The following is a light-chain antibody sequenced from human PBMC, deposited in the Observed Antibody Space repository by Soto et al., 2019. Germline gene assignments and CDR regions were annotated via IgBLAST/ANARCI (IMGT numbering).Light chain of an antibody. CDR3: QTSYRLALT. CDR2: WAS. V-gene: IGKV4-1*01. J-gene: IGKJ4*01. CDR1: QSLLSSSDNRNY. Sequence: DVVMTQSPDSLALSLGERATINCKSSQSLLSSSDNRNYLAWFQQKVGQPPKLLIRWASTRESGVPDRFSASGSATDGTLTINSLQAEDVAVYYCQTSYRLALTFGGGTKVELK.